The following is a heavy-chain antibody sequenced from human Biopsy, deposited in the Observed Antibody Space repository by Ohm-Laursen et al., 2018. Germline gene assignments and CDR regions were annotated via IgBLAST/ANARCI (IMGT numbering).Heavy chain of an antibody. Sequence: GTLSLTCAVSGDSISNDYWSWIRQSAGQGLEWIGRIHTSGSTNHNLSLKSRVTMSADTSKNQFSLKLRSVTAADTAVYYCARGTGKYYVYGAFDIWGQGTMVTVSS. CDR2: IHTSGST. CDR3: ARGTGKYYVYGAFDI. D-gene: IGHD3/OR15-3a*01. J-gene: IGHJ3*02. V-gene: IGHV4-4*07. CDR1: GDSISNDY.